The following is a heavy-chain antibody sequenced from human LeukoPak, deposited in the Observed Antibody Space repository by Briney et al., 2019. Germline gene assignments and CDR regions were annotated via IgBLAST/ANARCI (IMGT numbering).Heavy chain of an antibody. J-gene: IGHJ1*01. V-gene: IGHV1-24*01. Sequence: ASVKVSCKASGYTLNALSIHWVRQAPGKGLEWMGGLDPVDGETIYAQRFQGRVTMTEDTSTDTAYLDLRSLRSDDTAVYHCTTSRRFYYGSGTFQYWGQGTLLTVSS. CDR3: TTSRRFYYGSGTFQY. CDR2: LDPVDGET. D-gene: IGHD3-10*01. CDR1: GYTLNALS.